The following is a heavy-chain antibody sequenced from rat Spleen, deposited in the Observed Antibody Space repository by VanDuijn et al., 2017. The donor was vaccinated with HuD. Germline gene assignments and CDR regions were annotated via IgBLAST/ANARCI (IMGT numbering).Heavy chain of an antibody. D-gene: IGHD1-11*01. J-gene: IGHJ3*01. CDR1: GFIFSNYY. Sequence: EVQLVESGGGLVQPGRSMSLSCAASGFIFSNYYMAWVRQAPTKGLEWVAAFSYDGFTTYYRDSVKGRFTISRDLAKSTLFLQMDSLRSEDTATYYCARPTEGIAWFVYWGQGTLVTVSS. V-gene: IGHV5-25*01. CDR3: ARPTEGIAWFVY. CDR2: FSYDGFTT.